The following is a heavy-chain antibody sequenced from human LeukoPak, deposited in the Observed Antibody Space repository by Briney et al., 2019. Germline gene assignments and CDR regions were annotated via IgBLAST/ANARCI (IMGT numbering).Heavy chain of an antibody. CDR3: AKSSLIAAGSYFFDY. V-gene: IGHV3-9*01. Sequence: GGSLRLSCAASGFTFDDYAMQWVRQAPGKGLEWVSGISWNSGSIGYADSVKGRFTISRDNAKNSLYLQMNSLRAQDTALYYCAKSSLIAAGSYFFDYWGQGTLVTVSS. CDR1: GFTFDDYA. J-gene: IGHJ4*02. D-gene: IGHD6-13*01. CDR2: ISWNSGSI.